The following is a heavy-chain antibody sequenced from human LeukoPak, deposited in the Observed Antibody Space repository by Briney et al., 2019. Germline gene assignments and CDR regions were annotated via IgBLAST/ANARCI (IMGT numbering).Heavy chain of an antibody. J-gene: IGHJ5*02. CDR3: AGHGLDSGSYPWFDP. Sequence: SETLSLTCTVPGGSISSDYWSWIRQPPGKGLWWSGYIYYSGSTNYNPSLKSRVTISVDTSKNQFSRKWSCVAAAATAVHYCAGHGLDSGSYPWFDPWGQGTLVTVSS. CDR2: IYYSGST. D-gene: IGHD1-26*01. V-gene: IGHV4-59*08. CDR1: GGSISSDY.